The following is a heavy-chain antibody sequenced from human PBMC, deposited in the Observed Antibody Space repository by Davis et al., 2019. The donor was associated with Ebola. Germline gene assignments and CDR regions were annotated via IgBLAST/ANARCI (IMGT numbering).Heavy chain of an antibody. J-gene: IGHJ4*02. Sequence: AASVKVSCKASGYTFTSYAMNWVRQAPGQGLEWMGWINTNTGNPTYAQGFTGRFVFSLDTSVSTAYLQISSLKASDTAMYYCARFLSLRDGELGYWGQGTLVTVSS. D-gene: IGHD5-24*01. CDR3: ARFLSLRDGELGY. CDR1: GYTFTSYA. CDR2: INTNTGNP. V-gene: IGHV7-4-1*02.